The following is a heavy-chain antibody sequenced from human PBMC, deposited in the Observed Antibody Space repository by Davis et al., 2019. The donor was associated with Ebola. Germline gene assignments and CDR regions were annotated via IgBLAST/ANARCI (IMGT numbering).Heavy chain of an antibody. D-gene: IGHD4/OR15-4a*01. CDR1: GGSISGSFY. V-gene: IGHV4-61*09. Sequence: PSETLSLTCSVSGGSISGSFYWTWIRQPAGKGLEWIGHIYTRGTRDYNPSLRSRVTISIDTAKTSFSLRLTSVTAADTAMYYCVREYGETKLWYFGMDVWGQGTTVTVS. CDR3: VREYGETKLWYFGMDV. J-gene: IGHJ6*02. CDR2: IYTRGTR.